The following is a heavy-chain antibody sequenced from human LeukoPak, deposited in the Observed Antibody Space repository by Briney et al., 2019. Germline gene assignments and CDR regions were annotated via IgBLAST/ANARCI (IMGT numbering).Heavy chain of an antibody. Sequence: SETLSLTCTVSGGSISSYYWSWLRQSPGKGLEWIGYITDSGSTTYSPSLQSRVSISGDTSKNQLSLKVSSLTAADTAVYYCARQSSSNWYLDFWGQGTLGTVSS. V-gene: IGHV4-59*08. D-gene: IGHD6-13*01. CDR1: GGSISSYY. CDR3: ARQSSSNWYLDF. CDR2: ITDSGST. J-gene: IGHJ4*02.